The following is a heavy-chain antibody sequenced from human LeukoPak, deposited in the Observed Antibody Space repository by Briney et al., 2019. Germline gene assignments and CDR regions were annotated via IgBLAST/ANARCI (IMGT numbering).Heavy chain of an antibody. V-gene: IGHV1-46*01. J-gene: IGHJ4*02. D-gene: IGHD2-15*01. Sequence: VASVKVSCKASGYTFTSYYIHWVRQAPGQGLEWMGIINPSDGSTTYTQKFQGRVTMTTDTSTSTVNMELSSLRSEDTAVYYCAPSVRSGGSYYFDYWGQGSLVTVSS. CDR2: INPSDGST. CDR3: APSVRSGGSYYFDY. CDR1: GYTFTSYY.